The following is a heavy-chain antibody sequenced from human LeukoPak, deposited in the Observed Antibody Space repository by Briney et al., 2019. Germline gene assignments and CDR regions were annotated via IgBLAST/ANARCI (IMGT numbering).Heavy chain of an antibody. CDR1: GYAFTSLD. J-gene: IGHJ4*02. Sequence: ASVKVSCKASGYAFTSLDINWVRQATGQGLEWMGWMNPNSGYTGSAQKFQGRLTMTRDTSISTAYMELTSLTSEDTAMYHCARVAGSADYWGQGTLVTVSS. D-gene: IGHD6-19*01. CDR3: ARVAGSADY. V-gene: IGHV1-8*01. CDR2: MNPNSGYT.